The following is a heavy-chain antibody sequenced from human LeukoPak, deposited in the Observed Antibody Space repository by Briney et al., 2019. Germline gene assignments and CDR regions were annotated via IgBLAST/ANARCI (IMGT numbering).Heavy chain of an antibody. V-gene: IGHV3-30*19. J-gene: IGHJ5*02. CDR1: GFTFSSYG. Sequence: GGSLRLSCAASGFTFSSYGMHWVRQAPGKGLEWVAVISYDGSNKYYADSVKGRFTISRDNSKNTLYLQMNSLRAEDTAVYYCARESFVVVVVAATYLNWFDPWGQGTLVTVSS. D-gene: IGHD2-15*01. CDR2: ISYDGSNK. CDR3: ARESFVVVVVAATYLNWFDP.